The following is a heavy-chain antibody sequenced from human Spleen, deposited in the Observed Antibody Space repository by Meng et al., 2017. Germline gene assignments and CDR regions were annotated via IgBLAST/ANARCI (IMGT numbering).Heavy chain of an antibody. J-gene: IGHJ3*02. V-gene: IGHV1-46*01. D-gene: IGHD6-19*01. CDR1: GYTFTSYY. CDR2: INPSGGST. CDR3: AREQQWLVRDDAFDN. Sequence: ASVKVSCKASGYTFTSYYMHWVRQAPGQGLEWMGIINPSGGSTSYAQKFQGRVTMTRDTSTSTVYMELSSLRSEDTAVYYCAREQQWLVRDDAFDNWGQGTLVTVSS.